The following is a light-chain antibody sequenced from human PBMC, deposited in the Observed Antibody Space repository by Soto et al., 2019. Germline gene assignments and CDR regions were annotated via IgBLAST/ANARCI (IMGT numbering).Light chain of an antibody. J-gene: IGLJ2*01. CDR2: DVS. Sequence: QSALTQPASVSGSPGQSITISCTGTSSDIGGYNYVSWYQQHPGKAPKLMIYDVSDRPSGVSNLFSGSKSGNTASLTISGVQAEDEADYYCASYASSNTVLFGGGTKLTVL. CDR1: SSDIGGYNY. CDR3: ASYASSNTVL. V-gene: IGLV2-14*03.